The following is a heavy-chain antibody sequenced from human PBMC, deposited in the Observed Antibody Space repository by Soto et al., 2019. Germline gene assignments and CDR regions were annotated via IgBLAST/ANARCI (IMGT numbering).Heavy chain of an antibody. Sequence: PGGSLRLSCGASGFTFSSYSMSWVRQAPGKGLEWVSYISSSSSTIYYADSVKGRFTISRDNAKNSLYLQMNSLRDEDTAVYYCARDQIAVAYFDYWGQGTLVTVYS. D-gene: IGHD6-19*01. CDR2: ISSSSSTI. V-gene: IGHV3-48*02. CDR1: GFTFSSYS. J-gene: IGHJ4*02. CDR3: ARDQIAVAYFDY.